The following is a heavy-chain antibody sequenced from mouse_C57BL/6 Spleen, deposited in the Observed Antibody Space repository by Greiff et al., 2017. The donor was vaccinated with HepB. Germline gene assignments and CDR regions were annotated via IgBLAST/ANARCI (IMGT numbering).Heavy chain of an antibody. CDR3: ASSYEGDAMDY. CDR1: GYSITSGYY. V-gene: IGHV3-6*01. CDR2: ISYDGSN. Sequence: VQLQQSGPGLVKPSQSLSLTCSVTGYSITSGYYWNWIRQFPGNKLEWMGYISYDGSNNYNPSLKNRISITRDTSKNQFFLKLNSVTTEDTATYYCASSYEGDAMDYWGLGTSVTVSS. J-gene: IGHJ4*01. D-gene: IGHD2-3*01.